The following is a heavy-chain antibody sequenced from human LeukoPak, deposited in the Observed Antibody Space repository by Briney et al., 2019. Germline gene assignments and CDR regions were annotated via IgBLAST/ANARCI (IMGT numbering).Heavy chain of an antibody. J-gene: IGHJ5*02. D-gene: IGHD3-10*01. CDR2: INHSGST. V-gene: IGHV4-34*01. CDR1: GGSFSGYY. Sequence: SETLSLTCAVYGGSFSGYYWSWIRQPPGKGLEWIGEINHSGSTNYNPSLKSRVTISVDTSKNQFSLKLSSVTAADTAVYYCARGPLYGVRGVIQGGRGNWFDPWGQGTLVTVSS. CDR3: ARGPLYGVRGVIQGGRGNWFDP.